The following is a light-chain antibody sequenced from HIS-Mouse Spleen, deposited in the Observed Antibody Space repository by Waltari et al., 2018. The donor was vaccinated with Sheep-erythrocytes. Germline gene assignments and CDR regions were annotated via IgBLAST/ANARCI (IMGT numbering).Light chain of an antibody. J-gene: IGLJ1*01. CDR3: CSYAGSYNHV. CDR2: DVS. CDR1: SRDVGGFDH. Sequence: QSALTQPRSVSGSPGQSVTISCPGTSRDVGGFDHVPLYQQHPGKSPKLMIYDVSKRPSGVPDRFSGSKSGNTASLTISGLQAEDEADYYCCSYAGSYNHVFATGTKVTVL. V-gene: IGLV2-11*01.